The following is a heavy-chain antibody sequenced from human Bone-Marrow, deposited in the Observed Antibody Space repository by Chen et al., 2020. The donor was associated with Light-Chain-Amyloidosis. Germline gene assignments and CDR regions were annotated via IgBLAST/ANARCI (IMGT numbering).Heavy chain of an antibody. V-gene: IGHV4-38-2*02. CDR1: GFSFSNYA. D-gene: IGHD6-13*01. CDR3: ARDRAASGDYFDY. J-gene: IGHJ4*02. Sequence: AQLLQSGGGLVQPGGSLRLSCAASGFSFSNYAMSWVRQPPGKGLEWIGSIYHSGSTYYNPSLKSRVTISIDSSKNQFSLKLSSVTAADTAVYYCARDRAASGDYFDYWGQGTLVTVSS. CDR2: IYHSGST.